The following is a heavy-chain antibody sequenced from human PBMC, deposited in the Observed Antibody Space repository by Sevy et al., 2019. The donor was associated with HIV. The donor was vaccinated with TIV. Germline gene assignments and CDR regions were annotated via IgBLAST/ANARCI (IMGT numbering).Heavy chain of an antibody. J-gene: IGHJ4*02. CDR3: AKTYADTTMDLYYYDS. CDR2: ISGDGSNT. V-gene: IGHV3-30*18. CDR1: GLTFSTYG. D-gene: IGHD5-18*01. Sequence: GESLKISCAASGLTFSTYGMHWVRQAPGKGLEWVALISGDGSNTYYAGSVTGRFTISRDNSKNTLYLQMNSLRADDTAMYYCAKTYADTTMDLYYYDSWGQRTLVTVSS.